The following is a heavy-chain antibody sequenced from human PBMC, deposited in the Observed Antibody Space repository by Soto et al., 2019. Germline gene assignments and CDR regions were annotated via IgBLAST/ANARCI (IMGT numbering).Heavy chain of an antibody. CDR2: IYYSGST. V-gene: IGHV4-59*08. CDR1: GGTISSWY. Sequence: SETLSLTCTVSGGTISSWYWSWIRQPPGKGLEWIGYIYYSGSTNCNPSLKSRVTISVDTSKNQFSLKLSSVTAADTAVYYCARRYGSAIDYWGQGTLVNV. J-gene: IGHJ4*02. CDR3: ARRYGSAIDY. D-gene: IGHD1-26*01.